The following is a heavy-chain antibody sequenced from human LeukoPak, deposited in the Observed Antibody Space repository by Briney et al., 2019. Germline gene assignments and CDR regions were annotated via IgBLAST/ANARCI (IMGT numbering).Heavy chain of an antibody. CDR1: GFTFSSYA. D-gene: IGHD2-15*01. CDR3: ARDFGICSGGSCYPMVGDY. V-gene: IGHV3-30*04. Sequence: GGSLRLSCAASGFTFSSYAMHWVRQAPGKGLEWVAVISYDGSNKYYADSVKGRFTISRDNSKNTLYLQMNSLRAEDTAVYYCARDFGICSGGSCYPMVGDYWGQGTLVTVSS. CDR2: ISYDGSNK. J-gene: IGHJ4*02.